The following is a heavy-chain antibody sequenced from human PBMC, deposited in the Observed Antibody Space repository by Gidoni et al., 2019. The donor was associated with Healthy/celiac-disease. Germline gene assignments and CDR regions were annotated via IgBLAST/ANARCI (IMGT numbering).Heavy chain of an antibody. J-gene: IGHJ4*02. CDR3: ARANYYYDSSGYYHFDY. Sequence: QVQLVQSGAEVKKPGSSVNVSCKASGYTFTSYYMHWVRQAPGQGLEWMGIINPSGGSTSYAQKFQGRVTMTRDTSTSTVYMELSSLRSEDTAVYYCARANYYYDSSGYYHFDYWGQGTLVTVSS. D-gene: IGHD3-22*01. CDR2: INPSGGST. V-gene: IGHV1-46*01. CDR1: GYTFTSYY.